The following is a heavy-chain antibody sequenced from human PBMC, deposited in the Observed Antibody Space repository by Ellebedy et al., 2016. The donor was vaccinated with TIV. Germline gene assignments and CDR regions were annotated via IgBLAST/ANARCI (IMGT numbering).Heavy chain of an antibody. CDR3: ARVRNYYDSSGYYWPYNWFDP. V-gene: IGHV4-30-2*01. Sequence: SETLSLTXAVSGDSISSGGYSWSWIRQPPGKGLEWIGYIYHSGKTYYNSSHKSRVTISVDRTKNQFSVRLNSVTAADTAVYYCARVRNYYDSSGYYWPYNWFDPWGQGTLVTVSS. CDR2: IYHSGKT. CDR1: GDSISSGGYS. D-gene: IGHD3-22*01. J-gene: IGHJ5*02.